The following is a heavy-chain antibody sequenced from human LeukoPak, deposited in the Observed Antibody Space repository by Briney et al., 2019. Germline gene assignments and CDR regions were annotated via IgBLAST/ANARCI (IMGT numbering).Heavy chain of an antibody. V-gene: IGHV6-1*01. CDR1: GDSVSSNSAA. J-gene: IGHJ5*02. CDR3: ARVPANWNYVGWFDP. CDR2: TYYRSKWYN. D-gene: IGHD1-7*01. Sequence: SQTLSLTCAISGDSVSSNSAAWNWIMQSPSRGLEWLGRTYYRSKWYNDYAVSVKSRITINPDTSKNQFSLQLNSVTPEDTAVYYCARVPANWNYVGWFDPWGQGTLVTVSS.